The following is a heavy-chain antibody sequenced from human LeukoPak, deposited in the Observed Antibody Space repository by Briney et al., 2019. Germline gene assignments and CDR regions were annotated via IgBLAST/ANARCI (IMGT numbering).Heavy chain of an antibody. V-gene: IGHV4-30-4*08. D-gene: IGHD2-2*02. CDR3: ARGYCSSTSCYRGFDY. J-gene: IGHJ4*02. CDR2: IYYSGST. CDR1: GGSISSGDYY. Sequence: SQTLSLTXTVSGGSISSGDYYWSWIRQPPGKGLEWIGYIYYSGSTYSNPSLKSRVTISVDTSKNQFSLKLSSVTAADTAVYYCARGYCSSTSCYRGFDYWGQGTLVTVSS.